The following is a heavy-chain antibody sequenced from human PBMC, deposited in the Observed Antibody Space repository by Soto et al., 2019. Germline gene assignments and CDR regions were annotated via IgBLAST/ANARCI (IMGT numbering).Heavy chain of an antibody. CDR1: GVTFSDYY. V-gene: IGHV3-11*01. CDR3: ARFVVVPAPDWFDP. Sequence: GGSLRLSCAASGVTFSDYYMSWIRQAPGKGLEWVSYISSSGSTIYYADSVKGRFTISRDNAKNSLYLQMNSLRAEDTAVYYCARFVVVPAPDWFDPWGQGTLVTVFS. J-gene: IGHJ5*02. D-gene: IGHD2-2*01. CDR2: ISSSGSTI.